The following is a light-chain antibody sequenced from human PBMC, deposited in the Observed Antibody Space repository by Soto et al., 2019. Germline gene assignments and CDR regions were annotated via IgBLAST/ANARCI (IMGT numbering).Light chain of an antibody. CDR2: DVS. J-gene: IGLJ1*01. Sequence: QSALTQPASVSGSPGQSITISCTGTSSDVGGYKYVSWYQQHPGKAPKLMIYDVSNRPSGGSNRFSGSKSGNTASLTISGLQDEDEADYYCSSYTSSSTYVYGTGTKLTVL. CDR3: SSYTSSSTYV. V-gene: IGLV2-14*01. CDR1: SSDVGGYKY.